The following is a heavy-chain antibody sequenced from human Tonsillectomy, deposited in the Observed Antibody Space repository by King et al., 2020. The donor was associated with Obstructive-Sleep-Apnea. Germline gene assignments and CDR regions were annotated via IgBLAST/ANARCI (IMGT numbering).Heavy chain of an antibody. CDR3: AHSRFSSSLWGMDV. CDR2: IYWDDAK. V-gene: IGHV2-5*02. J-gene: IGHJ6*02. Sequence: TLKESGPTLVKPTQTLTLTCTFSGFSLSSSGVGVGWIRQPPGKALEWLALIYWDDAKRYSPSLKSRVTITKDTSKNQVVLTMTNMDPVDTATYYCAHSRFSSSLWGMDVWGQGTTVTVSS. CDR1: GFSLSSSGVG. D-gene: IGHD6-13*01.